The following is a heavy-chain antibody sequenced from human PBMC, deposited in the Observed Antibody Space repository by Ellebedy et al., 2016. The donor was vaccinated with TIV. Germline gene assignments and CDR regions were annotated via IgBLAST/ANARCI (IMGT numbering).Heavy chain of an antibody. V-gene: IGHV4-39*07. CDR2: IYYSGST. Sequence: SETLSLTCTVSGGSISSNSYYWGWIRQSPGKGLEWIGSIYYSGSTYYNPSLKSRITISVDTSKNQFSLKLSSVTAADTAMYNCTRGGTSYSDYWGQGTLVTVSS. CDR1: GGSISSNSYY. CDR3: TRGGTSYSDY. D-gene: IGHD1-1*01. J-gene: IGHJ4*02.